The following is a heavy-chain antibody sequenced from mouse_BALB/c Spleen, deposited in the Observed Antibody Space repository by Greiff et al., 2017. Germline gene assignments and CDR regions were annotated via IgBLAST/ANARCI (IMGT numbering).Heavy chain of an antibody. Sequence: QVQLQQSGAELMKPGASVKISCKATGYTFSSYWIEWVKQRPGNGLEWIGEILPGSGSTNYNEKFKGKATFTADTSSNTAYMQLSSLTSEDSAVYYCARGGNYVPYYFDYWGQGTTLTVSS. CDR2: ILPGSGST. D-gene: IGHD2-1*01. V-gene: IGHV1-9*01. J-gene: IGHJ2*01. CDR1: GYTFSSYW. CDR3: ARGGNYVPYYFDY.